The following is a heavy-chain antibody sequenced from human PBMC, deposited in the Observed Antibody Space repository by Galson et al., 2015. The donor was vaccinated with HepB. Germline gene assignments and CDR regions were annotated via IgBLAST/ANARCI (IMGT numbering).Heavy chain of an antibody. Sequence: SLRLSCAASGFTFSDYYVSWIRQAPGKGLEWLSYISSNTIYANYADSVKGRFTISRDNAKNSLYLQMNSLRADDTAVYYCARVAASDDDDHSYFDYWGQGTLVTVSS. CDR2: ISSNTIYA. V-gene: IGHV3-11*06. CDR1: GFTFSDYY. J-gene: IGHJ4*02. D-gene: IGHD6-13*01. CDR3: ARVAASDDDDHSYFDY.